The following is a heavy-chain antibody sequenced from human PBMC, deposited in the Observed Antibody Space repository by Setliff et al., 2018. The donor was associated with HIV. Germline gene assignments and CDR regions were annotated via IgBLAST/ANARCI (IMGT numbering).Heavy chain of an antibody. Sequence: GGSLRLSCAASGFTFSSYEMDWFRQAPGKGLEWISYISSSGGTIYYADSVKGRFTISRDNAKNSLYLQMNSLRAEDTAVYYCARDSSSWYEFYFDCWGQGTLVTVSS. CDR2: ISSSGGTI. J-gene: IGHJ4*02. D-gene: IGHD6-13*01. V-gene: IGHV3-48*03. CDR1: GFTFSSYE. CDR3: ARDSSSWYEFYFDC.